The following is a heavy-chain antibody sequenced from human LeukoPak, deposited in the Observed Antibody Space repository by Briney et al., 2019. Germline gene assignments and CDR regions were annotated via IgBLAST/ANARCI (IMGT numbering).Heavy chain of an antibody. V-gene: IGHV3-30*02. CDR2: IRHDGSYQ. D-gene: IGHD3-22*01. CDR1: GFTFSSYG. J-gene: IGHJ4*02. CDR3: AKNRDSSDYPRDFDF. Sequence: GGSLRLSCAAFGFTFSSYGMHWVRQTPGKGLEWVAFIRHDGSYQQYADSVKGRFTVSRDNSKDMVYLQMNSLRTEDTAVYYCAKNRDSSDYPRDFDFWGQGTLVTVPS.